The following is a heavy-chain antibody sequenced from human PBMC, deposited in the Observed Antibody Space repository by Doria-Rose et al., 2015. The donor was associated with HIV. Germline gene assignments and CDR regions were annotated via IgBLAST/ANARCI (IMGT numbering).Heavy chain of an antibody. Sequence: VQLLESGPGLVRPSQTLSLTCTVSGDSISSGDSFWSWIRQPPGKGPEWNGYISSSGTTYYYPSLRGRLTISLDASKNQFSLNLNSVTAADTAVYYCARARNYGFPHFFDFWGQGTLVTVSS. D-gene: IGHD3-10*01. CDR2: ISSSGTT. V-gene: IGHV4-30-4*01. CDR1: GDSISSGDSF. J-gene: IGHJ4*02. CDR3: ARARNYGFPHFFDF.